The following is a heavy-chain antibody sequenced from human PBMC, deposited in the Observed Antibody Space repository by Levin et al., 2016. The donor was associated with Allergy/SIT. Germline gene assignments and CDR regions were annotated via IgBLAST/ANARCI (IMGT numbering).Heavy chain of an antibody. V-gene: IGHV4-39*07. Sequence: SETLSLTCTVSGGSISSSSYYWGWIRQPPGKGLEWIGSIYYSGSTYYNPSLKSRVTISVDTSKNQFSLKLKSVTAADTAVYYCARFRDADSGYSSRLGYFQLWGQGTVVTVSS. CDR2: IYYSGST. J-gene: IGHJ1*01. D-gene: IGHD6-13*01. CDR3: ARFRDADSGYSSRLGYFQL. CDR1: GGSISSSSYY.